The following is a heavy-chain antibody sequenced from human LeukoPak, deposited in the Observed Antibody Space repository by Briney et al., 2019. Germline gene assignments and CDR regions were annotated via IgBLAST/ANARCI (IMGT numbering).Heavy chain of an antibody. CDR2: ISWNSGSI. Sequence: GRSLRLSCAASGFTFDDYAMPWVRQAPGKGLEWVSGISWNSGSIGYADSVKGRFTISRDNAKNSLYLQMNSLRAEDTALYYCAKGMGSSSLGDYFDYWGQGTLVTVSS. CDR1: GFTFDDYA. D-gene: IGHD2-8*01. CDR3: AKGMGSSSLGDYFDY. J-gene: IGHJ4*02. V-gene: IGHV3-9*01.